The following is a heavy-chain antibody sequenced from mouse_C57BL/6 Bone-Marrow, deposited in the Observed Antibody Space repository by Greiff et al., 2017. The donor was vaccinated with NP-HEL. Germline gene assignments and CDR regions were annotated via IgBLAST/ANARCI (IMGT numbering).Heavy chain of an antibody. J-gene: IGHJ1*03. V-gene: IGHV5-4*01. CDR3: ARDPITTVAYWYFDV. Sequence: VQVVESGGGLVKPGGSLKLSCAASGFTFSSYAMSWVRQTPEKRLEWVATISDGGSYTYYPDNVKGRFTISRDNAKNNLYLQMSHLKSEDTAMYYCARDPITTVAYWYFDVWGTGTTVTVSS. CDR1: GFTFSSYA. D-gene: IGHD1-1*01. CDR2: ISDGGSYT.